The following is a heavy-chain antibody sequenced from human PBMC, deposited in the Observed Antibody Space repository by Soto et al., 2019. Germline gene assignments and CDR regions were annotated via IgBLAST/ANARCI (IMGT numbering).Heavy chain of an antibody. CDR3: ARGLVTMVRGVIIKGTIDY. Sequence: QVQLVESGGGVVQPGRSLRLSCEASGFTFSSYGMHWVRQAPGKGLEWVAVIWYDGSNKYYADSVKGRFTISRDNSKNTLYLQMNSLRAEDTAVYYCARGLVTMVRGVIIKGTIDYWGQGTLVTVSS. J-gene: IGHJ4*02. CDR2: IWYDGSNK. D-gene: IGHD3-10*01. V-gene: IGHV3-33*01. CDR1: GFTFSSYG.